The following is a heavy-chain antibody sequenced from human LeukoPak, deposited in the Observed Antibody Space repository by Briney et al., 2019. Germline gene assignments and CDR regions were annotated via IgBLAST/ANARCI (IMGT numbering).Heavy chain of an antibody. V-gene: IGHV3-23*01. CDR3: AKDPNPREYQLLYXX. Sequence: GGSLRLSCAASGFTSSSYAMSWVRQAPGKGLEWVSGISGSGGSTYYADSVKGRFTISRDNSKNTLYLQMDSLRAEDTAVYYCAKDPNPREYQLLYXXWGQXXLVT. CDR2: ISGSGGST. D-gene: IGHD2-2*02. J-gene: IGHJ1*01. CDR1: GFTSSSYA.